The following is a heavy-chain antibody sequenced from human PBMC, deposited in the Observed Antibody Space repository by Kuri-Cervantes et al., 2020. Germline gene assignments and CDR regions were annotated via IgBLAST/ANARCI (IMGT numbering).Heavy chain of an antibody. CDR3: ARAKGYYVGIGYFDY. Sequence: GESLKISCAASGFTFSSYDMHWVRQATGKGLEWVSAIGTAGDTYYPGSVKGRFTISRENAKNSLYLQMNSLRAEDTAVYYCARAKGYYVGIGYFDYWGQGTLVTVSS. CDR2: IGTAGDT. D-gene: IGHD1-26*01. V-gene: IGHV3-13*01. J-gene: IGHJ4*02. CDR1: GFTFSSYD.